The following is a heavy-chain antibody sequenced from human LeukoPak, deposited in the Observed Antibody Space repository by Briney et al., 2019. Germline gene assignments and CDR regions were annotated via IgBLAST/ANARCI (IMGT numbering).Heavy chain of an antibody. D-gene: IGHD3-3*01. CDR2: IIPIFGTA. V-gene: IGHV1-69*13. CDR1: GGTFSSYA. J-gene: IGHJ4*02. Sequence: SVKVSCKASGGTFSSYAISWVRQAPGQGIEWMGGIIPIFGTANYAQKFQGRVTITADESTSTAYMELSSLRSEDTAVYYCARVGDFWSGYYRPFDYWGQGTLVTVSS. CDR3: ARVGDFWSGYYRPFDY.